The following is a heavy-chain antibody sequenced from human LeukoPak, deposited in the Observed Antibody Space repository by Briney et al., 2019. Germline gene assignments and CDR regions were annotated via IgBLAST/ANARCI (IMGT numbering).Heavy chain of an antibody. CDR1: GFTLSSYE. CDR3: ARASSKQLAGYLPDGFDI. Sequence: GGSLRLSCAASGFTLSSYEMNWVRQAPGKGLEWVSDISSSGSTIYYADSVKGRFTISRDNAKNSLYLQMNSLRAEDTAVYYCARASSKQLAGYLPDGFDIWGQGTMVTVSS. CDR2: ISSSGSTI. J-gene: IGHJ3*02. V-gene: IGHV3-48*03. D-gene: IGHD3-9*01.